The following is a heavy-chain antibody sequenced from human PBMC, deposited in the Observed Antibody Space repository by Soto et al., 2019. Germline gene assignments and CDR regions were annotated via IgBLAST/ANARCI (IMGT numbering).Heavy chain of an antibody. V-gene: IGHV3-23*01. CDR3: AKARDGFGEFYGMDV. J-gene: IGHJ6*02. Sequence: GGSLRLSCAASGFTFSSYAMSWVRQAPGKGLEWVSAISGSGGSTYYADSVKGRFTISRDNSKNTLYLQMNSLRAEDTAVYYCAKARDGFGEFYGMDVWGQGTTVTVSS. D-gene: IGHD3-10*01. CDR2: ISGSGGST. CDR1: GFTFSSYA.